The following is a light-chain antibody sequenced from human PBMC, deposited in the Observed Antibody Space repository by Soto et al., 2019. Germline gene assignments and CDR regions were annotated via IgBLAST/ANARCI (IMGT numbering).Light chain of an antibody. Sequence: EMVLTQSPATLSVSPGERATLSCTASQSVSSNLAWYQQKPGQAPRLLIYGAFTRATGFSARFSGSGSGTEFTLTISSLQSEDFAVYFCQQYNNWPWTFGQGTKVEIK. CDR2: GAF. J-gene: IGKJ1*01. CDR3: QQYNNWPWT. V-gene: IGKV3-15*01. CDR1: QSVSSN.